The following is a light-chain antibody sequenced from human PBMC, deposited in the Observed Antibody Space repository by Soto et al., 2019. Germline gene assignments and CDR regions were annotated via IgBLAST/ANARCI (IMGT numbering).Light chain of an antibody. CDR1: QVISSW. J-gene: IGKJ5*01. CDR3: QQLDSYPIT. CDR2: KAS. Sequence: DIQMTQSPSSLAASVGDRVTITCRASQVISSWVVWYQQKPGHAPKLLIYKASNLQSGVPSRFSGSASGTEFTLTISSLQPEDFATYYCQQLDSYPITFGQGTRLEIK. V-gene: IGKV1-12*01.